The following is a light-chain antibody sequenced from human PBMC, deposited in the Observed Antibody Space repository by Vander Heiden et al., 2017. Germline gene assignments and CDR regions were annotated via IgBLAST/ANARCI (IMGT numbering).Light chain of an antibody. CDR3: QQYSNYSPT. CDR1: QSITTC. J-gene: IGKJ1*01. Sequence: QMSQSTSTLSASVGDRGTIPCRASQSITTCLAWYQQKPGKAPRLVIYDASTLQSGVPSRFSGSGSGTEFSLTISSLQSDDFATYYCQQYSNYSPTFGQGTEVEI. V-gene: IGKV1-5*01. CDR2: DAS.